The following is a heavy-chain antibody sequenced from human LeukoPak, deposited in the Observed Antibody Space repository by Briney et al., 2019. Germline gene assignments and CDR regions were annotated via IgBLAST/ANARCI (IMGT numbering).Heavy chain of an antibody. V-gene: IGHV1-69*13. CDR3: ARGGFGELLGPHDY. J-gene: IGHJ4*02. CDR2: IIPIFGTA. Sequence: SVKVSCKASGCTFSSYAISWVRQPPGQGLEWMGGIIPIFGTANYAHKFQGRVTITADESTSTAYMELSSLRSEDTAVYYCARGGFGELLGPHDYWGQGTLVTVSS. CDR1: GCTFSSYA. D-gene: IGHD3-10*01.